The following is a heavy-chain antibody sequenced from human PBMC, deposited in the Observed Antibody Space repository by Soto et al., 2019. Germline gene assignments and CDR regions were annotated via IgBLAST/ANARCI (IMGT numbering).Heavy chain of an antibody. V-gene: IGHV4-39*01. Sequence: TCTFSGGSITSSYWGWIRQPPGKGLEWIGSIYYSGSTYYNPSLKSRVTISVDTSKNQFSLKLSSVTAADTAVYYCASGAYGMDVWGQGTTVTVSS. CDR3: ASGAYGMDV. CDR1: GGSITSSY. J-gene: IGHJ6*02. CDR2: IYYSGST.